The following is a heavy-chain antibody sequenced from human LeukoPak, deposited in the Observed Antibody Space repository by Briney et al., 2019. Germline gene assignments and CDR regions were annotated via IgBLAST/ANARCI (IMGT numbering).Heavy chain of an antibody. CDR2: TSGSI. D-gene: IGHD3/OR15-3a*01. CDR3: ARVLAIFGLDTTDFYMDV. J-gene: IGHJ6*03. V-gene: IGHV4-59*11. CDR1: GASISSHY. Sequence: PSETLSLTCAVSGASISSHYWSWIRQPPGNGLEWIGYTSGSISDNPSLKSRVAVSVDPSQNQVSLSLTSVTAADTAVYYCARVLAIFGLDTTDFYMDVWGKGTTVTVSS.